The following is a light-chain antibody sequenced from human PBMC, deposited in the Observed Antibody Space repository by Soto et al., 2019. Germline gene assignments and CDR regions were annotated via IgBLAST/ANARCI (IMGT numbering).Light chain of an antibody. V-gene: IGLV1-47*02. Sequence: QSVLTQPPSASGTPGQRVIISCSGSSSNIGSNYVYWYQQLPGTAPKLLIYSNNQRPSGFPDRFSGSKSGTSASLAISGLRSEDEADYYCAAWDDSLSGHVVFGGGTKLTVL. CDR3: AAWDDSLSGHVV. CDR2: SNN. J-gene: IGLJ2*01. CDR1: SSNIGSNY.